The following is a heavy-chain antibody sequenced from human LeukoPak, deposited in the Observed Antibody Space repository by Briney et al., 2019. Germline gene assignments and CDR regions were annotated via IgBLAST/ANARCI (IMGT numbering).Heavy chain of an antibody. J-gene: IGHJ4*02. CDR2: IYHSGST. V-gene: IGHV4-30-2*01. Sequence: SETLSLTCAVSGGSISSGGYSWSWIRQPPGKGLEWIGYIYHSGSTYYNPSLKSRVTISVDRSKNQFSLKLSSVTAADTAVYYCARELELPYYFDYWGQGTLVTVSS. CDR1: GGSISSGGYS. CDR3: ARELELPYYFDY. D-gene: IGHD1-7*01.